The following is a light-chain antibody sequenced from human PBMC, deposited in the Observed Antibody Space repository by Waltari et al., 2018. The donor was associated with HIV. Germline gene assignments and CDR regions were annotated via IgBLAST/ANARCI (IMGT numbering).Light chain of an antibody. V-gene: IGLV1-44*01. CDR3: AAWDDSLNGVV. CDR2: SNN. Sequence: QSVLTQPPSASGTPGQRVTISCSGSSSNIGSNTVHWYQQLPGTAPKLLNYSNNRRPSGVPDRFSGSKSGTSASLAISGLQSEDEADYYCAAWDDSLNGVVFGGGTKLTVL. CDR1: SSNIGSNT. J-gene: IGLJ2*01.